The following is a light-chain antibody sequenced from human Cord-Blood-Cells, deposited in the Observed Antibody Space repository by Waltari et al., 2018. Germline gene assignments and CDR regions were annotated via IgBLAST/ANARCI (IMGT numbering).Light chain of an antibody. J-gene: IGLJ2*01. CDR1: SSNIGAGYD. Sequence: QSVLTQPPSVSGAPGQRVTISCTGSSSNIGAGYDVHWYQQLPGTAPKLLIYGNSNRPSGVPVRFSGSKSGPSASLAITGLQAEDEADYYCQSSDSISVVFGGGTKLTVL. V-gene: IGLV1-40*01. CDR2: GNS. CDR3: QSSDSISVV.